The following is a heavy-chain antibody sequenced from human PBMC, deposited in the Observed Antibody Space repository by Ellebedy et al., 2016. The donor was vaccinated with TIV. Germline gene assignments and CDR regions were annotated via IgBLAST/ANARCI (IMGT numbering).Heavy chain of an antibody. CDR3: ARDSITHYYDYGMDV. CDR1: GSTFEDNG. Sequence: PGGSLRLSCAASGSTFEDNGMSWVRQAPGTGLEWVSGISWNGGSIGYADSVKGRFTISRDNSKNTLYLEMNSLSGEDTAVFYCARDSITHYYDYGMDVWGKGTTVTVSS. D-gene: IGHD1-14*01. J-gene: IGHJ6*04. CDR2: ISWNGGSI. V-gene: IGHV3-20*04.